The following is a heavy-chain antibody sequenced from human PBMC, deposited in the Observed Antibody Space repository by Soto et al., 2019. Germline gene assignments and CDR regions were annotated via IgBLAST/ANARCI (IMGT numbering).Heavy chain of an antibody. D-gene: IGHD5-18*01. CDR1: GYTFTSYG. CDR2: ISAYNGNT. CDR3: ARFLGYRDTAMVHDAFDI. J-gene: IGHJ3*02. Sequence: ASVKVSCKASGYTFTSYGISWVRQAPGQRVEWMGWISAYNGNTNYAQKLQGRVTMTTDTSTSTAYMELRSLRSDDTAVYYCARFLGYRDTAMVHDAFDIWGQGTMVTVSS. V-gene: IGHV1-18*01.